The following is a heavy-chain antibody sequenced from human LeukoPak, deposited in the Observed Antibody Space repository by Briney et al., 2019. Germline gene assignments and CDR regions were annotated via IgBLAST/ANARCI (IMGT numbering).Heavy chain of an antibody. CDR2: IYYSGST. D-gene: IGHD2-15*01. V-gene: IGHV4-39*01. CDR1: GGSISSSSYY. Sequence: SETLSLTCTVSGGSISSSSYYWGWIRQPPGKGLEWIGSIYYSGSTYYNPSLKSRVTISVDTSKNQFSLKLSSVTAADTAVYYCARSLCSGGSCYSEYYFDYWGQGTLVTVSS. J-gene: IGHJ4*02. CDR3: ARSLCSGGSCYSEYYFDY.